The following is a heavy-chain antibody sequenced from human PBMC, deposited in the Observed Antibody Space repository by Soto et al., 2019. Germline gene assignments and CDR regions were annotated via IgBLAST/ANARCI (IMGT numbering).Heavy chain of an antibody. V-gene: IGHV5-51*01. Sequence: GESLQISCKVSGYSFTSYWIGWVRQMPGKGLEWMGIIYPGDSDTRYSPSFQGQVTISADKSISTAYLRWSSLKASDTAMYYCAREVGATTWFAFDICGQGTMVTVSS. D-gene: IGHD1-26*01. J-gene: IGHJ3*02. CDR1: GYSFTSYW. CDR3: AREVGATTWFAFDI. CDR2: IYPGDSDT.